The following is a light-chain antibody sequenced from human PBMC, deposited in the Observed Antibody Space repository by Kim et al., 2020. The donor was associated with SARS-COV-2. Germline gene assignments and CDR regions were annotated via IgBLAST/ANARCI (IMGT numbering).Light chain of an antibody. CDR2: GAS. J-gene: IGKJ1*01. CDR1: QAISGNY. CDR3: QQYGGAPWT. V-gene: IGKV3-20*01. Sequence: SPGERATLSCTASQAISGNYLAWYQQTPGQAPRVLIHGASSRATGIPDRFSGSGSGTDFTLTISRLEPEDFAVYYCQQYGGAPWTFGQGTRVEIK.